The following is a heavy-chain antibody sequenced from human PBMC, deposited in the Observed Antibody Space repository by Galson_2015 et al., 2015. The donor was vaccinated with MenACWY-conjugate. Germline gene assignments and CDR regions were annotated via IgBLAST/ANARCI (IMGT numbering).Heavy chain of an antibody. V-gene: IGHV4-59*01. CDR2: IYKSGST. D-gene: IGHD2-15*01. CDR1: GGSISSYY. J-gene: IGHJ4*02. CDR3: AAGLYCSGGSCYSGRILGIDY. Sequence: SETLSLTCTVSGGSISSYYWSWIRQPPGKGLEWIGNIYKSGSTYYNPSLRSRVTISVDTSKNQFSLKLSSVTAADTAVYYCAAGLYCSGGSCYSGRILGIDYWGQGTLVTVSS.